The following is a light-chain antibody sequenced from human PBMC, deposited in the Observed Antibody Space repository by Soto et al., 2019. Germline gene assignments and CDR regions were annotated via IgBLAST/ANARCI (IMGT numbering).Light chain of an antibody. CDR3: SSYTTSSTLLYV. J-gene: IGLJ1*01. V-gene: IGLV2-14*01. CDR2: EVS. Sequence: QSALTQPASVSGSPGQSITISCTGTSSDVGGYNSVSWYQQHPGKAPKLMIYEVSNRPSGVSNRFSGSKSGNTAFLTISGLQAEDEAEYYCSSYTTSSTLLYVFGTGTKLTVL. CDR1: SSDVGGYNS.